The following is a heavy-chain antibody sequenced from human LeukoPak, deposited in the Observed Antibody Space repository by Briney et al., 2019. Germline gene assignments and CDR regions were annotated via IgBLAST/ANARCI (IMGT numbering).Heavy chain of an antibody. CDR2: IDYSGST. CDR3: ARGHYYDTSGDY. D-gene: IGHD3-22*01. V-gene: IGHV4-59*11. J-gene: IGHJ4*02. CDR1: GGSISSHY. Sequence: SETLSLTCTVFGGSISSHYWSWIRQPPGKGLEWIGYIDYSGSTNYNPSLKSRVTISVYTSKNQFSLNLSSVPAADTAVYYCARGHYYDTSGDYWGQGTLVTVSS.